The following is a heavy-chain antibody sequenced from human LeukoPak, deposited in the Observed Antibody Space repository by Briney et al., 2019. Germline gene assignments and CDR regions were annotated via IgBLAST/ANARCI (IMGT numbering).Heavy chain of an antibody. D-gene: IGHD2-8*01. CDR2: IYYSGST. CDR1: GGSISSGGYS. J-gene: IGHJ4*02. CDR3: ARVRLNGVCYFDY. V-gene: IGHV4-30-4*07. Sequence: PSETLSLTCAVSGGSISSGGYSWSWIRQPPGKGLEWIGYIYYSGSTYYNPSLKSRVTISVDTSKNQFSLKLSSVTAADTAVYYCARVRLNGVCYFDYWGQGTLVTVSS.